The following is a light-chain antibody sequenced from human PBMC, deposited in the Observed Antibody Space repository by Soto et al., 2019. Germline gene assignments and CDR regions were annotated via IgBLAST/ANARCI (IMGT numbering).Light chain of an antibody. CDR2: KAS. CDR3: KQYNSYWT. Sequence: DIQMTQSPSTLSASVGDRVTITCRASQSISSWLAWYQQKPGKAPKLLIYKASSLESGVPSRFSGSGSGTEFTLTISSLQPDDFATYYCKQYNSYWTFGKGTKVEIK. J-gene: IGKJ1*01. CDR1: QSISSW. V-gene: IGKV1-5*03.